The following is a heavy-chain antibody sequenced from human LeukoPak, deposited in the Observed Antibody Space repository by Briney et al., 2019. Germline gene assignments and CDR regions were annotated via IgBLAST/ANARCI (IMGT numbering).Heavy chain of an antibody. CDR1: GFTFSSDY. CDR2: IYSDGRT. D-gene: IGHD1-26*01. J-gene: IGHJ4*02. Sequence: GGSLRLSCAASGFTFSSDYMSWVRQAPGKGLEWVSVIYSDGRTYYTDSVKGRFAITRDNTKNRLNLQMRSRIAEDAAVYYCARAKVGVAGFFDYWGQGTLVTVSS. CDR3: ARAKVGVAGFFDY. V-gene: IGHV3-53*01.